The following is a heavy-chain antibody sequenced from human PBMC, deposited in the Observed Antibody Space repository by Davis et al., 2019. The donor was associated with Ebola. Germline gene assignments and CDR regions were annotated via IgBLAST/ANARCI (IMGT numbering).Heavy chain of an antibody. D-gene: IGHD6-13*01. Sequence: ASVKVTCKASGYTFTGYYMHWVRQAPGQGLEWMGWINPNSGDTKYAQRFQGWVTMTTDTSINTAYMELTGLKSDDTAVYYCARTAVSWSDPTYYYAMDVWGQGTTVTVSS. J-gene: IGHJ6*02. CDR3: ARTAVSWSDPTYYYAMDV. V-gene: IGHV1-2*04. CDR2: INPNSGDT. CDR1: GYTFTGYY.